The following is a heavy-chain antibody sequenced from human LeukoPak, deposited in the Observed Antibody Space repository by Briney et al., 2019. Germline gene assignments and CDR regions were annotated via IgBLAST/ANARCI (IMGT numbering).Heavy chain of an antibody. D-gene: IGHD4-11*01. CDR1: GGSVSSYY. CDR2: IYYSGGT. J-gene: IGHJ5*02. Sequence: SETLSLTCTVSGGSVSSYYWSWIRQPPGKGLEWIGYIYYSGGTKYNPSLKSRVTISVDTSKNQFSLKLSSVSAADTAVYYCATLHGMTTFDPWGQGTLVTVSS. V-gene: IGHV4-59*08. CDR3: ATLHGMTTFDP.